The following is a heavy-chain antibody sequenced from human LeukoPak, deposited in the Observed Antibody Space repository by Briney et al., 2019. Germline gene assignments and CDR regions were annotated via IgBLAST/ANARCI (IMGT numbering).Heavy chain of an antibody. V-gene: IGHV3-21*01. J-gene: IGHJ5*02. CDR3: ARGKTSQNIVTRKTYNWFDP. CDR1: GLTSSSYN. D-gene: IGHD2/OR15-2a*01. Sequence: PGGSLRLSCAASGLTSSSYNMNWVRQAPGKGLEWVSSISSSSNYIYYADSVKGRFTISRDNAKNSLYLQMKSLRAEDTAVYYCARGKTSQNIVTRKTYNWFDPWGQGTLVTVSS. CDR2: ISSSSNYI.